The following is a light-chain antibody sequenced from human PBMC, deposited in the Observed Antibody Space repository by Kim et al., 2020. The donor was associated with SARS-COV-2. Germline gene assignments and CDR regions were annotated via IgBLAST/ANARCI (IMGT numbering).Light chain of an antibody. CDR3: QQRSNWPPIT. CDR1: QSVSSY. V-gene: IGKV3-11*01. Sequence: EIVLTQSPATLSLSPGGRATLSCRASQSVSSYLAWYQQKPGQAPRLLIYDASNRVTGIPARFSGSGSGTEFTLTISSLEPEDSAVYYCQQRSNWPPITFGQGTRLEIK. CDR2: DAS. J-gene: IGKJ5*01.